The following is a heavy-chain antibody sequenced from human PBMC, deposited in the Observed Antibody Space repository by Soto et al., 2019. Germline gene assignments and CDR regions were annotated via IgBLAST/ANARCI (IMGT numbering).Heavy chain of an antibody. CDR2: INHSGST. J-gene: IGHJ5*02. CDR1: GGSFSCYY. CDR3: ARELRVIYNWFDP. V-gene: IGHV4-34*01. Sequence: SETLSLTCAVYGGSFSCYYWSWIRQPPGKGLEWIGEINHSGSTNYNPSLKSRVTISVDTSKNQFSLKLSSVTAADTAVYYCARELRVIYNWFDPWGQGTLVTVSS. D-gene: IGHD2-21*01.